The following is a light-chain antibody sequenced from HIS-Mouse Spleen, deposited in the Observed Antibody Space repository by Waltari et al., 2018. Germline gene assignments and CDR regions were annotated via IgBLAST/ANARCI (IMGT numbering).Light chain of an antibody. CDR1: SSDVGSYKL. Sequence: QSALTQPASVSGSPGQSITISCTGTSSDVGSYKLVSWYQQHTGKAPKLMIYEGSKRPSGVSNRFSGSKSGNTASLTISGLQAEDEADYYCCSYAGSSTFEVFGGGTKLTVL. J-gene: IGLJ2*01. CDR3: CSYAGSSTFEV. CDR2: EGS. V-gene: IGLV2-23*03.